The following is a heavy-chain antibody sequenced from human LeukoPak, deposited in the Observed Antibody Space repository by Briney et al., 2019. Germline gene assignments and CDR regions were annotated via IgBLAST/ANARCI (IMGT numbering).Heavy chain of an antibody. D-gene: IGHD1-14*01. V-gene: IGHV3-23*01. CDR1: GFTFQIYA. J-gene: IGHJ5*02. CDR3: ARDRPNYHEPNGHYHNRDGDH. CDR2: MCGTAGCT. Sequence: GGSLRLSCAASGFTFQIYAMSWVRLAPGKGLQWVASMCGTAGCTFYTDSVKGRFTISRDNSKDTLYLQMNDLRADDTAIYYCARDRPNYHEPNGHYHNRDGDHWGQGALVTVSS.